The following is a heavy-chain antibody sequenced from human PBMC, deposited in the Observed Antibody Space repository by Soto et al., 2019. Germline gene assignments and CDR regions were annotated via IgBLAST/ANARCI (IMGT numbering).Heavy chain of an antibody. V-gene: IGHV4-39*01. D-gene: IGHD4-17*01. J-gene: IGHJ4*02. CDR1: GASIITDNYF. Sequence: PSETLSLTCTVSGASIITDNYFWVWIRQSPRRGLELIGCISYTGRTYDNPSLQSRVTISIDASKNQFSLKLTSVTTADTAVYYCERRRASDYGSNHHSYYFDRWGQGALVTVSS. CDR3: ERRRASDYGSNHHSYYFDR. CDR2: ISYTGRT.